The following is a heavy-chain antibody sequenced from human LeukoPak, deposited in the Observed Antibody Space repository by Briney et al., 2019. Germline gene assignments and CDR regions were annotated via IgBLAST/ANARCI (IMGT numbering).Heavy chain of an antibody. CDR1: GYSFTSYS. CDR3: ARHPQIWFGELLPFDY. Sequence: GESLKISCKGSGYSFTSYSIGWVRQMPGKGLEWMGIIYPGDSDTRYSPSFQGQVTISADKSISTAYLQWSSLKASDTAMYYCARHPQIWFGELLPFDYWGQGTLVTVSS. V-gene: IGHV5-51*01. CDR2: IYPGDSDT. D-gene: IGHD3-10*01. J-gene: IGHJ4*02.